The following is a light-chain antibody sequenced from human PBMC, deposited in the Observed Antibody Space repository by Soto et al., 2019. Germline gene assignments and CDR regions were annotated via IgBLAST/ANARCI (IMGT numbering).Light chain of an antibody. J-gene: IGKJ2*01. CDR2: GAS. CDR3: QQYGSGYT. CDR1: QTVNSND. Sequence: EIVLTQSPGTLSLSPGDRATLSCRASQTVNSNDLAWYQQKPGQAPRLLIYGASGRATGIPDRFSGSGSGTDLTLTISRLEREDFAVYYCQQYGSGYTFGQGTKLEIK. V-gene: IGKV3-20*01.